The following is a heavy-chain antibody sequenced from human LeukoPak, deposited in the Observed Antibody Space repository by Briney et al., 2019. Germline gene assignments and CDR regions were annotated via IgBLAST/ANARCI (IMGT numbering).Heavy chain of an antibody. Sequence: ASVKVSCKASGYTFTGYYMHWVRQAPGQGLEWMGWINPNSGGTNYAQKFQGRVAMTRDTSISTAYMELSRLRSDDTAVYYCARDGEWSDPYFDYWGQGTLVTVSS. D-gene: IGHD3-3*01. CDR3: ARDGEWSDPYFDY. J-gene: IGHJ4*02. CDR1: GYTFTGYY. V-gene: IGHV1-2*02. CDR2: INPNSGGT.